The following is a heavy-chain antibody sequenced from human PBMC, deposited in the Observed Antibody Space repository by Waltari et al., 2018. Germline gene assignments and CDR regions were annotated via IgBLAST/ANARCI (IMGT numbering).Heavy chain of an antibody. Sequence: QVQLVQSGAEVKKPGSSVKVSCKASGGTFSSYAISWVRQAPGQGLEWMGGIIPTFGTANDAKKFQGRVTITADESTSTAYMELSSLRSEDTAVYYCARDSLGYCSGGSCYSSFGWFDPWGQGTLVTVSS. V-gene: IGHV1-69*12. CDR1: GGTFSSYA. D-gene: IGHD2-15*01. CDR3: ARDSLGYCSGGSCYSSFGWFDP. J-gene: IGHJ5*02. CDR2: IIPTFGTA.